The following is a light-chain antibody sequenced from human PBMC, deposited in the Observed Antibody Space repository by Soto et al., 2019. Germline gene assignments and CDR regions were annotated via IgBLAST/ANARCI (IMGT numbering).Light chain of an antibody. Sequence: IQMPISTSTLSASVGDRVTITCRASQSISSWLAWYQQKPGKAPKLLIYKASSLESGVPSRFSGSGSGTEFTLTISSLQPDDFATYYCQQYNSYPWTFGHGTKVDIK. V-gene: IGKV1-5*03. J-gene: IGKJ1*01. CDR1: QSISSW. CDR3: QQYNSYPWT. CDR2: KAS.